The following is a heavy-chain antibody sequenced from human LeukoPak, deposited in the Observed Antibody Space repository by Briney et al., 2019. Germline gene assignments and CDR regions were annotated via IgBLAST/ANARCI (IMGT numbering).Heavy chain of an antibody. CDR2: YDPEDGRR. V-gene: IGHV1-24*01. J-gene: IGHJ4*02. Sequence: ASVKISCKVSEYTLTELSIHWVRQAPGRGLEWVGGYDPEDGRRVFGPRFHGRVTMTEYTSTATAYMELSSLRSDDTAVYYCAAGPFYDITGYHLNYWGRGTLVAVSS. CDR3: AAGPFYDITGYHLNY. CDR1: EYTLTELS. D-gene: IGHD3-22*01.